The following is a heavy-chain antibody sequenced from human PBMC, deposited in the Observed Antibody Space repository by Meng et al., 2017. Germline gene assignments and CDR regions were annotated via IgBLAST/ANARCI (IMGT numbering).Heavy chain of an antibody. CDR3: ARYSGYEKYYYYGMDV. CDR2: IKQDGSEK. CDR1: GFTFSSYW. D-gene: IGHD5-12*01. J-gene: IGHJ6*02. Sequence: GESLKISCAASGFTFSSYWMSWVRQAPGEGLEWVANIKQDGSEKYYVDSVKGRFTISRDNAKNSLYLQMNSLRAEDTAVYYCARYSGYEKYYYYGMDVWGQGTTVTVSS. V-gene: IGHV3-7*01.